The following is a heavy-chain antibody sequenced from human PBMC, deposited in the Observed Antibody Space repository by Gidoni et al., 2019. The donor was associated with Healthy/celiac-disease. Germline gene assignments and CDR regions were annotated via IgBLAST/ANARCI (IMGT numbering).Heavy chain of an antibody. J-gene: IGHJ4*02. D-gene: IGHD6-13*01. Sequence: QVQLVQSGAEVKKPGASVKVSCKASGYTFTSYYMHWVRQAPGQGLEWMGIINPSGGSTSYAQKFQGRVTMTRDTSTSTVYMELSSLRSEDTAVYYCAVIAAAGTIDYWGQGTLVTVSS. V-gene: IGHV1-46*01. CDR3: AVIAAAGTIDY. CDR1: GYTFTSYY. CDR2: INPSGGST.